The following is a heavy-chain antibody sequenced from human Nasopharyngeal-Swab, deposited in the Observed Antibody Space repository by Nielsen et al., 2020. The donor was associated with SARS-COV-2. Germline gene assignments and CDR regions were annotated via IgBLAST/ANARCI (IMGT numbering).Heavy chain of an antibody. CDR1: GFPFSYYS. D-gene: IGHD3-10*01. J-gene: IGHJ4*02. CDR2: ISDQGDTT. CDR3: ARDKGLGVPMAFGLCVFDY. Sequence: ESLTISCAVSGFPFSYYSMHWVRQTPGKGLEPVSAISDQGDTTYYANFVKGRFTIPRENSKNTLYLQMGSLRAEETAVYYCARDKGLGVPMAFGLCVFDYWGQGTLVAVSS. V-gene: IGHV3-64*01.